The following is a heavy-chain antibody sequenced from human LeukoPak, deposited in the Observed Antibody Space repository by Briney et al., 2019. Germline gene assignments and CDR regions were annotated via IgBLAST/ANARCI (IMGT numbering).Heavy chain of an antibody. CDR1: GGTFSSYA. V-gene: IGHV1-69*05. CDR3: AIAVLGSWYFDP. CDR2: IIPIFGTA. D-gene: IGHD6-13*01. J-gene: IGHJ5*02. Sequence: SVKVSCRASGGTFSSYAISWVRQAPGQGLEWMGGIIPIFGTANYAQKFQGRVTITTDESTSTAYMELSSLRSEDTAVYYCAIAVLGSWYFDPWGQGTLVTVSS.